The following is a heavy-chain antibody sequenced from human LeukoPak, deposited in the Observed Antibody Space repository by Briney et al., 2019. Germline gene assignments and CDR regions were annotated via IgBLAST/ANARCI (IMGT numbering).Heavy chain of an antibody. J-gene: IGHJ6*03. Sequence: SETLSLTCTVSGGSISSYYWSWIRQPPGKGLEWIGYIYYSGSTNYNPSLKSRVTISVDTSKNQFSLKLSSVTAADTAVYYCARVGRSLYYYYMDVWGKGTTVTISS. V-gene: IGHV4-59*01. CDR2: IYYSGST. CDR1: GGSISSYY. CDR3: ARVGRSLYYYYMDV.